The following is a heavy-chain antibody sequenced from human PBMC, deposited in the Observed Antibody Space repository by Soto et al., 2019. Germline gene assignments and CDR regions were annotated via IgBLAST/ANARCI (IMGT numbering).Heavy chain of an antibody. CDR1: GNSISSYY. D-gene: IGHD6-19*01. J-gene: IGHJ5*02. Sequence: NPSETLSLTCTVSGNSISSYYWSWIRQPPGKGLEWIGYIYYSGSTNYNPSLKSRVTISVDTSKNQFSLKLSSVTAADTAVYYCARVPAVASTFPSLRFDPWGQGTLVTVSS. V-gene: IGHV4-59*01. CDR3: ARVPAVASTFPSLRFDP. CDR2: IYYSGST.